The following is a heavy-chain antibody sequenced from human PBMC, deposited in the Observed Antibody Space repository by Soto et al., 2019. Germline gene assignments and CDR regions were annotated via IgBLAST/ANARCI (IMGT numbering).Heavy chain of an antibody. V-gene: IGHV1-69*08. CDR1: GGSFSSYT. CDR3: ARDGPTAYDYDSSGKDAFDI. J-gene: IGHJ3*02. CDR2: IIPILGIA. Sequence: QVQLVQSGAEVKKPGSSVKVSCKASGGSFSSYTISWVRQAPGQGLEWMGRIIPILGIANYAQKFQGRVTITANKSTSTAYTELSSLRSEATAVYYCARDGPTAYDYDSSGKDAFDIWGQGTMVTVSS. D-gene: IGHD3-22*01.